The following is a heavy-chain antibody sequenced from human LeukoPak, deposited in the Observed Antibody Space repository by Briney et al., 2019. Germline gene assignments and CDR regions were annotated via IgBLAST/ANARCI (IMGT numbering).Heavy chain of an antibody. Sequence: AGSMRLSCAASGFSFSTHSMTWDRLAPGNGLEWLSSISTSGSSRHYADSVKGRFTISRDNAENSVYLQMNSLRTEDTAVYYCARGGIPHYSDNTGYFFGQFWGQGTRVTVSS. CDR3: ARGGIPHYSDNTGYFFGQF. J-gene: IGHJ4*02. CDR1: GFSFSTHS. D-gene: IGHD3-22*01. CDR2: ISTSGSSR. V-gene: IGHV3-48*04.